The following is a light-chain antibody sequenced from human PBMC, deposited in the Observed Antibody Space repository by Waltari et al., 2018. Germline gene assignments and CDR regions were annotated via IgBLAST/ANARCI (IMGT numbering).Light chain of an antibody. CDR3: QQYKSYPIT. CDR2: QAS. V-gene: IGKV1-5*03. CDR1: QSIAIW. Sequence: DIQMTQSPSTLSASIGDRVTITCRASQSIAIWLAWYQQKPGKDPKLLIYQASSLERGVASRFSGSGFGTEFTLTISSLQPDDFAVYYCQQYKSYPITFGQGTRLEIK. J-gene: IGKJ5*01.